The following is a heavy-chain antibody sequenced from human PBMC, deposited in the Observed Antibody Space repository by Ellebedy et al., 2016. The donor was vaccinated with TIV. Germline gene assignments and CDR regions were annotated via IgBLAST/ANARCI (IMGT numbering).Heavy chain of an antibody. Sequence: SETLSLTCSVSDDYITRINWWCLVRQPPGTVLEFLXXFSHTGSTNSNPSLKSRLTISVDESKNQFSLKMTSVTAADTAIYYCACLPDYRVGFVDIPMVWGRWGPGTLVTVSA. CDR3: ACLPDYRVGFVDIPMVWGR. V-gene: IGHV4-4*02. CDR1: DDYITRINW. D-gene: IGHD3-10*01. J-gene: IGHJ4*02. CDR2: FSHTGST.